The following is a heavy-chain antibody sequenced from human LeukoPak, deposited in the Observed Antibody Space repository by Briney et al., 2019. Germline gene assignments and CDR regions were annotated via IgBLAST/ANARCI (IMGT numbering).Heavy chain of an antibody. CDR2: ISSGSHYI. V-gene: IGHV3-21*01. D-gene: IGHD3-10*01. Sequence: PGGSLRLSCGASGFNFNTYSMSWVRQPPGKGLEWVSFISSGSHYIFYEDSVKGRFTISRDNTKNSLFLQMNSLRAEDTAVYHCARGSLRSGSHYGDYWGQGSLVTVAS. CDR3: ARGSLRSGSHYGDY. J-gene: IGHJ4*02. CDR1: GFNFNTYS.